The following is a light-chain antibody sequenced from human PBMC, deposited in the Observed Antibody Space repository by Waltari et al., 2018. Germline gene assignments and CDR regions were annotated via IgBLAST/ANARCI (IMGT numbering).Light chain of an antibody. CDR3: QVWDSSSDQGV. Sequence: SYVLTQPPSVSVAPGKTATITCGGNNIGGKSVHWYQQKPGQAPVLVIDYDTDRPSGIPEGFSGSNSGNTATLTITRAEAGDEADYYCQVWDSSSDQGVFGPGTKVTVL. J-gene: IGLJ1*01. V-gene: IGLV3-21*04. CDR2: YDT. CDR1: NIGGKS.